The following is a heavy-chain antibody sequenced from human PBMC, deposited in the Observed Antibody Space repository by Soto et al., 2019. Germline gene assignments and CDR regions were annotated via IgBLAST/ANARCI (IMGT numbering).Heavy chain of an antibody. V-gene: IGHV3-30*18. CDR2: ISYDGSNK. CDR1: GFTLSRYG. CDR3: AKEATSSSWYLDY. Sequence: GESLRLSCIASGFTLSRYGMPLFRQAPGKGLEWVAVISYDGSNKYYADSVKGRSTISRDNSKNTLYLQMNSLRAEDTAVYYCAKEATSSSWYLDYWGQGT. J-gene: IGHJ4*02. D-gene: IGHD6-13*01.